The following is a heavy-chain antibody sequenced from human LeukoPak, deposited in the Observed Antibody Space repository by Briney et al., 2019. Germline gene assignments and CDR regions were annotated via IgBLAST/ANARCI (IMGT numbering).Heavy chain of an antibody. Sequence: SPSETLSLTCTVSGGSISSGSYYWSWIRQPAGEGLEWIGRIYTSGSTNYNPSLKSRVTISVDTSKNQFSLKLSSVTAADTAVYYCARDCEGGGSCYVYWGQGTLVTVSS. V-gene: IGHV4-61*02. D-gene: IGHD2-15*01. CDR2: IYTSGST. CDR3: ARDCEGGGSCYVY. CDR1: GGSISSGSYY. J-gene: IGHJ4*02.